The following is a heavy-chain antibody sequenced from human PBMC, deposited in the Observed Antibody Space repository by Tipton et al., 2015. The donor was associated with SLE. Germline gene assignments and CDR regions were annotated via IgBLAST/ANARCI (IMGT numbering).Heavy chain of an antibody. Sequence: QVQLVQSGAEVKKPGASVKVSCRASGYTFISYGISWVRQAPGQGLEWVGWISTYDGSTHSSQKLQGRVTMTTDISTSTAYMDLRSLRSDDTAVYYCARAPRPQWTGAFDIWGQGTIVTVSS. CDR1: GYTFISYG. J-gene: IGHJ3*02. CDR3: ARAPRPQWTGAFDI. CDR2: ISTYDGST. V-gene: IGHV1-18*01. D-gene: IGHD6-19*01.